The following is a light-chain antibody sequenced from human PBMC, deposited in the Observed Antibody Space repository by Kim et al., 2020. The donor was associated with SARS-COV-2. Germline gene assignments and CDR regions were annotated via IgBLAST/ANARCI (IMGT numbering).Light chain of an antibody. Sequence: SSSVGDSVTITCRASQSISDWLAWYQQKPGKAPNLLIYKESTLESGVPSRFSGIGSGTEFSLTISSLQPDDFATYYCQHYNSYPYTFGQGTKLEIK. CDR1: QSISDW. V-gene: IGKV1-5*03. CDR3: QHYNSYPYT. CDR2: KES. J-gene: IGKJ2*01.